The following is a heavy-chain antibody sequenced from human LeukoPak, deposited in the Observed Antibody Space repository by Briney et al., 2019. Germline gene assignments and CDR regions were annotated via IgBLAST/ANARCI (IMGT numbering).Heavy chain of an antibody. CDR2: MNPNSGNT. D-gene: IGHD3/OR15-3a*01. CDR3: ARGVDRPILIWAHHFDY. V-gene: IGHV1-8*01. J-gene: IGHJ4*02. CDR1: GYTFTSSD. Sequence: ASVKVSCKASGYTFTSSDINWVRQATGQGLEWMGWMNPNSGNTGYAQKFQGRVTMTRNTSISTAYMELSSLRSEDTAVYYCARGVDRPILIWAHHFDYWGQGTLVTVSS.